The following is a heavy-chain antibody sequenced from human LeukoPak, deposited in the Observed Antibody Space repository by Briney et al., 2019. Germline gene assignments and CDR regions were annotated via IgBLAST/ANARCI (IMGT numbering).Heavy chain of an antibody. V-gene: IGHV5-51*01. CDR2: IYPCDSDT. Sequence: GESLQISCKGSGYSFTSYWIGWVRQMPGKGLEWMGIIYPCDSDTRYSPSFQGRVTISADKSISTAYLQWSTLKASDTAMYYCARRWIPGNWFDPWGQGTLVTVSS. CDR1: GYSFTSYW. D-gene: IGHD5-12*01. J-gene: IGHJ5*02. CDR3: ARRWIPGNWFDP.